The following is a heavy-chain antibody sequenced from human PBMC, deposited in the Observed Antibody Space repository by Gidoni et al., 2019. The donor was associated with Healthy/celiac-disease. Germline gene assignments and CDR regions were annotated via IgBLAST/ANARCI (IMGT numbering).Heavy chain of an antibody. V-gene: IGHV3-66*01. J-gene: IGHJ3*02. Sequence: EVQLVESGGGLVQPGGSLRLSCAASGFTVSSNYMSWVRQAPGKGLVLVSVIYSGGSTYYADSVKGRFTISRDNAKNTLYSQMNSLRAEDTTVYYCARVGTYYYDSSGLLGGAFDIWGQGTMVTVSS. CDR2: IYSGGST. CDR1: GFTVSSNY. D-gene: IGHD3-22*01. CDR3: ARVGTYYYDSSGLLGGAFDI.